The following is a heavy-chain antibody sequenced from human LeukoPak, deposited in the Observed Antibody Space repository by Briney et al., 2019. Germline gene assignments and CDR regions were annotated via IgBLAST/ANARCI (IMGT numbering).Heavy chain of an antibody. Sequence: VASVKVSCKASGGTFSSYAISWVRQAPGQGLEWMGGIIPIFGTANYAQKFQGRVTITADESTSTAYMELSSLRYEDTAVYYCATDYTDYSLDYWGQGTLVTVSS. CDR2: IIPIFGTA. D-gene: IGHD4-11*01. V-gene: IGHV1-69*13. J-gene: IGHJ4*02. CDR1: GGTFSSYA. CDR3: ATDYTDYSLDY.